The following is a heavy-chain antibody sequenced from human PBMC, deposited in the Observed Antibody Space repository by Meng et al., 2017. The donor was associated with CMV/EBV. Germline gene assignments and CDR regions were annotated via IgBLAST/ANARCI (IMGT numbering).Heavy chain of an antibody. Sequence: GESLKISCAASGFTFSSYAMHWVRQAPGKGLEWVAVISYDGSNKYYADSVKGRFTISRDNAKNSLYLQMNSLRAEDTAVYYCARTGNYYDSSGYYRPFDPWGQGTLVTVSS. CDR3: ARTGNYYDSSGYYRPFDP. CDR2: ISYDGSNK. J-gene: IGHJ5*02. CDR1: GFTFSSYA. V-gene: IGHV3-30-3*01. D-gene: IGHD3-22*01.